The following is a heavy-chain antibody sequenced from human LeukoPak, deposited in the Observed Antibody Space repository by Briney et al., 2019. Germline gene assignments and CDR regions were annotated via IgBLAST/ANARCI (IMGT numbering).Heavy chain of an antibody. CDR1: GFTFSSYA. V-gene: IGHV3-23*01. CDR3: AKGLRGYSYGPYNRFDP. Sequence: GGSLRLSCAASGFTFSSYAMSWVRQAPGKGLEWVSAISGSGGSTYYADSVKGRVTISRDNSKNTLYLQMNSLRAEDTAVYYCAKGLRGYSYGPYNRFDPWGQGTLVTVSS. J-gene: IGHJ5*02. D-gene: IGHD5-18*01. CDR2: ISGSGGST.